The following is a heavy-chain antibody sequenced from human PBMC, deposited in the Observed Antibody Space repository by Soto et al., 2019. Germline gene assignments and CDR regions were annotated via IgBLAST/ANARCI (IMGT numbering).Heavy chain of an antibody. CDR2: ISGSGGST. CDR1: GFTFSSYA. CDR3: AKELGYCSSTSCYVSPLDY. J-gene: IGHJ4*02. D-gene: IGHD2-2*01. Sequence: GSLRLSCAASGFTFSSYAMSWVRQAPGKGLEWVSAISGSGGSTYYADSVKGRFTISRDNSKNTLYLQMNSLRAEDTAVYYCAKELGYCSSTSCYVSPLDYWGQGTLVTAPQ. V-gene: IGHV3-23*01.